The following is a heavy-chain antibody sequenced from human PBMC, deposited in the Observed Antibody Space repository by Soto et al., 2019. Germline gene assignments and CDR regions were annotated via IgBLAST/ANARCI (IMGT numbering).Heavy chain of an antibody. CDR3: ARDHRIAGVSDY. Sequence: QVQLVRSGAEVKKPGASVKVSCKASGYTFTSSGISWVRQAPGEGLGWMGWISAYSGNTNYGQKLQGRVTMTTDTSTSTAYMELRSLRSDDTAVYYCARDHRIAGVSDYWGQGTLVTVSS. J-gene: IGHJ4*02. CDR1: GYTFTSSG. V-gene: IGHV1-18*01. D-gene: IGHD2-21*01. CDR2: ISAYSGNT.